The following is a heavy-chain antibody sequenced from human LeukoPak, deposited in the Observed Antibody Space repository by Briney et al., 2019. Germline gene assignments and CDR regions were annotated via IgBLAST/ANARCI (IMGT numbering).Heavy chain of an antibody. Sequence: GASVKVSCKASGYTFTGYYMHWVRQAPGQGLEWMGWINPNSGGTNYAQKFQGRVTMTRDTSISTAYMELSRLRSDATAVYYCARDSGTITFGGVIVNSGQGTLVTVSS. CDR1: GYTFTGYY. CDR3: ARDSGTITFGGVIVN. D-gene: IGHD3-16*02. J-gene: IGHJ4*02. V-gene: IGHV1-2*02. CDR2: INPNSGGT.